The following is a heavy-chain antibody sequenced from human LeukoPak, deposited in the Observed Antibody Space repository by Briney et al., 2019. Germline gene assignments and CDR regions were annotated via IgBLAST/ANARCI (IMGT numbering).Heavy chain of an antibody. D-gene: IGHD3-3*01. J-gene: IGHJ4*02. V-gene: IGHV4-4*02. CDR1: GLSISSSNW. CDR3: ARIGGTIFGVVIPRTYYFDY. CDR2: IYHSGST. Sequence: SETLSLTCAVSGLSISSSNWWSWVRQSPGKGLEWIGEIYHSGSTNYNPSLKSRVTISVDKSKNQFSLKLSSVTAADTAVYYCARIGGTIFGVVIPRTYYFDYWGQGTLVTVSS.